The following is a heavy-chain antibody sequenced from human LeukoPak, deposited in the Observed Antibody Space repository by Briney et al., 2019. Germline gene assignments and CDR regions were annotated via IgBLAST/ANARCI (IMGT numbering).Heavy chain of an antibody. CDR1: GYTFTGYY. CDR3: ARDLHGSGSNWFDP. D-gene: IGHD3-10*01. J-gene: IGHJ5*02. CDR2: INPNSGDT. V-gene: IGHV1-2*02. Sequence: ASVKVSCKASGYTFTGYYMHWVRQAPGQGLGWMGWINPNSGDTNYAQKFQGRVTMTRDTSISTAYMELSRLRSDDTAVYYCARDLHGSGSNWFDPWGQGTLVTVSS.